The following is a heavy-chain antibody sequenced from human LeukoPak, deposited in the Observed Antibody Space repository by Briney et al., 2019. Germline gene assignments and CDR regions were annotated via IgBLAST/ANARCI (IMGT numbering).Heavy chain of an antibody. CDR3: AKDSYDFWSGYPFDY. V-gene: IGHV3-23*01. D-gene: IGHD3-3*01. J-gene: IGHJ4*02. Sequence: GGSLRLSCAASGFTFSSYAMSWVRQAPGKGLEWVSAISGSGGSTYYADSVKGWFTISRDNSKNTLYLQMNSLRAEDTAVYYCAKDSYDFWSGYPFDYWGQGTLVTVSS. CDR2: ISGSGGST. CDR1: GFTFSSYA.